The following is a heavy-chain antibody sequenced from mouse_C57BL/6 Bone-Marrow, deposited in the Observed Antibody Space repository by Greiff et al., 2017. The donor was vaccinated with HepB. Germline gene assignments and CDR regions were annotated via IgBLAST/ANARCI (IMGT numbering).Heavy chain of an antibody. CDR3: AREWLRYDYFDY. Sequence: EVNVVESGGGLVKPGGSLKLSCAASGFTFSSYAMSWVRQTPEKRLEWVATISDGGSYTYYPDNVKGRFTISRDNAKNNVYLQMSHLKSEDTAMYYCAREWLRYDYFDYWGQGTTLTVSS. CDR1: GFTFSSYA. V-gene: IGHV5-4*01. CDR2: ISDGGSYT. D-gene: IGHD2-2*01. J-gene: IGHJ2*01.